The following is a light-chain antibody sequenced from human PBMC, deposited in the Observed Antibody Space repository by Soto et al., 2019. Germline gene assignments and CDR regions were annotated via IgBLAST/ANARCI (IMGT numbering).Light chain of an antibody. CDR3: TSYTSSSTVV. V-gene: IGLV2-14*01. J-gene: IGLJ2*01. CDR1: SSDVGGYNY. CDR2: DVS. Sequence: QSVLTQPASVSGSPGQSITISCTGTSSDVGGYNYVSWYQQHPGKAPTLMIYDVSNRPSGVSNRFSGSKSGNTASLTISGLQAEDEADYYCTSYTSSSTVVFGGRTKLTVL.